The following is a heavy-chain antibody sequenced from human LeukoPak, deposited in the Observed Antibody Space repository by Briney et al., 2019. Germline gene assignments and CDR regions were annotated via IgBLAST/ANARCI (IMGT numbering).Heavy chain of an antibody. CDR3: ARDRAQLCFGKFSDAFDI. CDR1: GFTHSSYE. J-gene: IGHJ3*02. D-gene: IGHD3-10*01. CDR2: ISSSGSTI. V-gene: IGHV3-48*03. Sequence: PGGSLTLSCLASGFTHSSYEMNWVRQAPGKGLEWVSYISSSGSTIYYADSVKGRFTISRDNAKNSLYLQMNSLRAEDTAVYYSARDRAQLCFGKFSDAFDIWGQGTMVTVSS.